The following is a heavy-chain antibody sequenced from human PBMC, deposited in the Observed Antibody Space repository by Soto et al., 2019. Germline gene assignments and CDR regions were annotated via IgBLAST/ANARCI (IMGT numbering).Heavy chain of an antibody. V-gene: IGHV3-33*01. D-gene: IGHD3-16*02. J-gene: IGHJ6*03. CDR1: GFTFSSYG. CDR2: IWYDGSNK. CDR3: ARDRVIPYYYMDV. Sequence: QVQLMESGGGVVQPGRSLRLSCAASGFTFSSYGMHWVRQAPGKGLDWVAVIWYDGSNKYYADSVKGRFTISRDNSKNTLYLQMNSLRAEDTAVYYCARDRVIPYYYMDVWGKGTTVTVSS.